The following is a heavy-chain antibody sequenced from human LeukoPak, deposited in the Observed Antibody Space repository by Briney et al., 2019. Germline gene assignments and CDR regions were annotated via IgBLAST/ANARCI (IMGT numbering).Heavy chain of an antibody. CDR2: ISSSSSYI. D-gene: IGHD1-14*01. CDR1: GFTFSSYS. V-gene: IGHV3-21*01. Sequence: GGSLRLSCAASGFTFSSYSMNWVRQAPGKGLEWVSSISSSSSYIYYADSVKGRFTISRDNAKNPLYLQMNSLRAEDTAVYYCARDWDTGFNDYWGQGTLVTVSS. J-gene: IGHJ4*02. CDR3: ARDWDTGFNDY.